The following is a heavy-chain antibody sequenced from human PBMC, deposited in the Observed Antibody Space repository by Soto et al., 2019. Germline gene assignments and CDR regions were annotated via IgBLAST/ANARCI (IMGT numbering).Heavy chain of an antibody. Sequence: PRQSLKISGKGSGYSFTNYWIGWVRQMPGKGLEWMGIIYPDDSDTRYSPSFQGQVSISADKSTSTAYLQWSSLKASDTAMYYCARALSYSTSSAFDIWGQGTMVT. CDR3: ARALSYSTSSAFDI. CDR1: GYSFTNYW. J-gene: IGHJ3*02. CDR2: IYPDDSDT. D-gene: IGHD6-6*01. V-gene: IGHV5-51*01.